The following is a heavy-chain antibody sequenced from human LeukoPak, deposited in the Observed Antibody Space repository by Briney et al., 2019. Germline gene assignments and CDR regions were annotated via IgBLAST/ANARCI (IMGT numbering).Heavy chain of an antibody. J-gene: IGHJ4*02. V-gene: IGHV4-59*01. CDR2: IYYTGST. Sequence: SETLSLTCTVSGGSISSYYCSWIRQPPGKGLEWIGVIYYTGSTNYNPSLKSRVIISVDTSKNQFSLKLSSVTAADTAVYYCARSIVVDIDNCGQGTLVTVSS. CDR1: GGSISSYY. CDR3: ARSIVVDIDN. D-gene: IGHD1-26*01.